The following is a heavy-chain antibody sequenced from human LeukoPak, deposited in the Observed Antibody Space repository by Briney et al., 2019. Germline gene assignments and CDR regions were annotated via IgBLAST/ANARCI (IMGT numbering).Heavy chain of an antibody. Sequence: GASVKVSCKASGGTFSSYAISWVRQAPGQGLEWMGGIIPIFGTANYAQKFQGRVTITVDESTSTAYMELSSLRSEDTAVYYCARVWFGTSDNSNWFDPWGQGTLVTVSS. CDR3: ARVWFGTSDNSNWFDP. D-gene: IGHD3-10*01. J-gene: IGHJ5*02. CDR1: GGTFSSYA. CDR2: IIPIFGTA. V-gene: IGHV1-69*13.